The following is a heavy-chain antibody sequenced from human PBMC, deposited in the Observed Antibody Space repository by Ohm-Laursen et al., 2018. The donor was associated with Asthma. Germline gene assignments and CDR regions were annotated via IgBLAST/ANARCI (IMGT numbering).Heavy chain of an antibody. CDR1: GGTFSSYA. CDR2: IIPIFGTA. V-gene: IGHV1-69*13. D-gene: IGHD4-11*01. Sequence: GASVKVSCKASGGTFSSYAISWVRQAPGQGLEWMGGIIPIFGTANYAQKFQGRVTITADESTSTAYMELSSLRSEDTAVYYCARDQFDMTTVTTYPDNVKYYFDYWGQGTLVTVSS. CDR3: ARDQFDMTTVTTYPDNVKYYFDY. J-gene: IGHJ4*02.